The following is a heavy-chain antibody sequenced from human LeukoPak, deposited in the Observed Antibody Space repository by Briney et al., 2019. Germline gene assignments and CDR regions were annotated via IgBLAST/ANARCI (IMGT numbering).Heavy chain of an antibody. J-gene: IGHJ5*02. CDR1: GGSISSGNYY. Sequence: KSSETLSLTCTVSGGSISSGNYYWSWIRQPAGKGLEWIGRVYASGSTNYNPSLKSRVTISVDTSKNQFSLKLSSVTAADTAVYYCARGLRLWFSGNWFDPWGQGTLVTVSS. CDR3: ARGLRLWFSGNWFDP. D-gene: IGHD3-10*01. CDR2: VYASGST. V-gene: IGHV4-61*02.